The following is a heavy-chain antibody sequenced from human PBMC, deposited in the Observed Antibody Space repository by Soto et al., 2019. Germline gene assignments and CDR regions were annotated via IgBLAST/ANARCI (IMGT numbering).Heavy chain of an antibody. V-gene: IGHV3-7*01. CDR1: GFTFSSYW. CDR3: ASAVGYCSGGSCPRG. D-gene: IGHD2-15*01. Sequence: EVQLVESGGGLVQPGGSLRLSCAASGFTFSSYWMSWVRQAPGKGLEWVANIKQDGSEKYYVDSVKGRFTISRDNAKNSRYLQMNSLRAEDTAVYYCASAVGYCSGGSCPRGWGQGTLVTVSS. J-gene: IGHJ4*02. CDR2: IKQDGSEK.